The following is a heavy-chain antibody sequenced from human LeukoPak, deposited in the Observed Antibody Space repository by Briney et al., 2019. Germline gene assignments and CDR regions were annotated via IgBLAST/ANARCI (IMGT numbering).Heavy chain of an antibody. V-gene: IGHV3-7*01. CDR1: GFTFSNYW. D-gene: IGHD2-2*01. CDR3: ASTATCSF. CDR2: IKQDGSEK. Sequence: PGGSLRLSCAASGFTFSNYWMTWVRHAPGKGLEWVANIKQDGSEKNYVDSVKGQFTISRDNAQNSLYLQMNSLRAEDTAVYYCASTATCSFWGQGTMVTVSS. J-gene: IGHJ3*01.